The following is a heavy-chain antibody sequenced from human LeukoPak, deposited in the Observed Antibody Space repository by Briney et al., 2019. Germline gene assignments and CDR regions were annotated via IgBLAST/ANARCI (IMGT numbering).Heavy chain of an antibody. CDR3: ARVEMATVNPYYYYYMDV. J-gene: IGHJ6*03. CDR2: IHYSGST. Sequence: SETLSLTRTVSGGSISSYYWSWIRQPPGKGLEWIGYIHYSGSTNYNPSLKSRVTISVDTSKNQFSLKLSSVTAADTAVYYCARVEMATVNPYYYYYMDVWGKGTTVTISS. CDR1: GGSISSYY. V-gene: IGHV4-59*01. D-gene: IGHD5-24*01.